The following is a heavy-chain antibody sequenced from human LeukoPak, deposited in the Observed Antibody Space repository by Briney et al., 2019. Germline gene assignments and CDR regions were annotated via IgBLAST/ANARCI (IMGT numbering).Heavy chain of an antibody. CDR1: GGSISSYY. V-gene: IGHV4-59*08. J-gene: IGHJ5*02. CDR3: ARLEDFWSPFDP. D-gene: IGHD3-3*01. Sequence: SETLSLTCTVSGGSISSYYWSWIRQPPGKGLEWIGYIYYSGSTNYNPSFKSRVTISVDTSKNQFSLKLSSVTAADTAVYYCARLEDFWSPFDPWGQGTLVTVSS. CDR2: IYYSGST.